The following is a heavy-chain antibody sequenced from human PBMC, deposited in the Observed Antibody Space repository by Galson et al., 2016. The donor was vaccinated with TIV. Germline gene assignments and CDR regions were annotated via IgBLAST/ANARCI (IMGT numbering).Heavy chain of an antibody. D-gene: IGHD5-24*01. V-gene: IGHV3-30*04. CDR3: VREGPDGYNPYFDY. CDR1: GFTFSSYS. J-gene: IGHJ4*02. Sequence: SLRLSCAASGFTFSSYSIHWVRQAPGKGLEWVAVISSDGNNEYYAGSVTGRFTLSGDNPENTLYLRLNNLRPEDTAVYYCVREGPDGYNPYFDYWGQGTLVTVSS. CDR2: ISSDGNNE.